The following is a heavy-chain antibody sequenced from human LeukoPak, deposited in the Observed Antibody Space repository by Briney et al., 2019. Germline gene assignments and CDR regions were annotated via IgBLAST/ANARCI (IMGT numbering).Heavy chain of an antibody. CDR2: INPNSDDR. J-gene: IGHJ4*02. D-gene: IGHD6-25*01. CDR3: ARTTSFTASGYDY. CDR1: GYTFTNYH. V-gene: IGHV1-8*03. Sequence: ASVTVSCKASGYTFTNYHINWVRQAPGQGLEGVGWINPNSDDRGYAQKFQGRVTITRDTSRTTAYMELRSLRSEDTAVYFCARTTSFTASGYDYWGQGTLVTVSS.